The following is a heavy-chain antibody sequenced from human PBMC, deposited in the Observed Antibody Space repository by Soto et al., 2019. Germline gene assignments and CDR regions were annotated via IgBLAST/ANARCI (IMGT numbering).Heavy chain of an antibody. CDR1: GYTFGKHW. Sequence: GGSLRLSCAVAGYTFGKHWMHWVRQAPGKGLEWVSRMNSDGSIINYADSVKGRFTVSRDNAKNTLYLQMSSLRVEDTAVYYCATAEVDYWGPGTLVTVSS. CDR2: MNSDGSII. CDR3: ATAEVDY. V-gene: IGHV3-74*01. J-gene: IGHJ4*02.